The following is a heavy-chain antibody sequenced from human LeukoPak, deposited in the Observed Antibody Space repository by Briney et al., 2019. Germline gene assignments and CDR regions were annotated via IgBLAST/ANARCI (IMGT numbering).Heavy chain of an antibody. CDR1: GFTVSSNY. CDR3: SGGGIAVIDY. V-gene: IGHV3-53*01. D-gene: IGHD3-16*02. CDR2: IYSGGST. Sequence: SGGSLSLSCAASGFTVSSNYMTWVRQAPGKGLEWVSVIYSGGSTYYADSVKGRFTISRDNSKNTLYLQMNSLRAEDTAVYYCSGGGIAVIDYWGQGTLVTVSS. J-gene: IGHJ4*02.